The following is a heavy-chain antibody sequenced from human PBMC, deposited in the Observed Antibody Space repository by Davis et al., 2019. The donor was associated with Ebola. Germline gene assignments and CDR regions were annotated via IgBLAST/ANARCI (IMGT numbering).Heavy chain of an antibody. CDR1: GFTFSSYA. V-gene: IGHV3-23*01. Sequence: GESLKISCAASGFTFSSYAMSWVRQAPGKGLEWVSAISGSGGSTYYADSVKGRFTISRDNSKNSLYLQMNSLRTEDTALYYCAKDMASGDFDWLLYYGMDVWGQGTTVTVSS. CDR3: AKDMASGDFDWLLYYGMDV. D-gene: IGHD3-9*01. J-gene: IGHJ6*02. CDR2: ISGSGGST.